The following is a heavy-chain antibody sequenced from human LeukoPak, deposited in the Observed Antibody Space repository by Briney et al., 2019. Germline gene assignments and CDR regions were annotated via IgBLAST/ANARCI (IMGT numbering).Heavy chain of an antibody. CDR3: ARGYSAALRGSSGYLYYYSYYMDV. CDR1: GYTFTSYD. D-gene: IGHD3-22*01. V-gene: IGHV1-8*01. CDR2: MNPNSGNT. Sequence: ASVKVSCTASGYTFTSYDINWVRQSTGQGLEWMGWMNPNSGNTGYAQKFQGRVTITADESTSTAYMELSSLRSEDTAVYYCARGYSAALRGSSGYLYYYSYYMDVWGKGTTVTVSS. J-gene: IGHJ6*03.